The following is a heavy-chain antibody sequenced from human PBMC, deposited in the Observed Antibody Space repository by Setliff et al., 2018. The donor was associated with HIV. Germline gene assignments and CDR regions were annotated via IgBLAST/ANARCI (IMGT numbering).Heavy chain of an antibody. CDR3: VRGYRSAWNSWFDA. J-gene: IGHJ5*02. V-gene: IGHV1-46*01. CDR2: LNPSEGTT. CDR1: GYTFTTYY. D-gene: IGHD6-19*01. Sequence: ASVKVSCNASGYTFTTYYIHWVRQAPGQGLEWMGILNPSEGTTSFAQKFQGRVTMTRDTSTSTVYMDLSSLRADDTAVYYCVRGYRSAWNSWFDAWGQGTRVTVSS.